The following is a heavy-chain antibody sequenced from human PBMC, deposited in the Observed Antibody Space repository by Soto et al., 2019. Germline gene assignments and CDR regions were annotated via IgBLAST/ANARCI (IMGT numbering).Heavy chain of an antibody. V-gene: IGHV4-59*01. J-gene: IGHJ3*02. CDR3: AREAPHPCAFDI. CDR2: IYYSGST. Sequence: QVQLQESGPGLVKPSETLSLTCTVSGGSISSYYWSWIRQPPGKGLEWIGYIYYSGSTNYNPSLKSPVTQSVNTSKNPFSLKLGPVTAADTAGYYRAREAPHPCAFDIWGQGTMVTVSS. CDR1: GGSISSYY.